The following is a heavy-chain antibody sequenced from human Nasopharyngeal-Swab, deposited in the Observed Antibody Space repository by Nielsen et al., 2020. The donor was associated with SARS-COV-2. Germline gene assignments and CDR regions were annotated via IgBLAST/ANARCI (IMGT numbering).Heavy chain of an antibody. CDR2: IYSGGST. CDR1: GFTVSSNY. CDR3: ARDRGGYGDYVDY. D-gene: IGHD3-16*01. J-gene: IGHJ4*02. Sequence: GESLKISCAASGFTVSSNYMSWVRQAPGKGLEWVSVIYSGGSTYYADSVKGRFTISRDNSKNTLYLQMNSLRAEDTAVHYCARDRGGYGDYVDYWGQGTLVTVSS. V-gene: IGHV3-66*02.